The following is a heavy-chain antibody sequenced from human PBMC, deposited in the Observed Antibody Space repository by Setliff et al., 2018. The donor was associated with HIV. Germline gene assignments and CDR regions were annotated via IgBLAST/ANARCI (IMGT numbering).Heavy chain of an antibody. CDR3: PRASGYAGFFYFDY. J-gene: IGHJ4*02. CDR1: GFTFDDYA. D-gene: IGHD5-12*01. Sequence: PGGSLRLSCAASGFTFDDYAMHWVRQAPGKGLEWVSGISWNSGSIGYANSVKGRFTISRDNSKNTLYLQMGGLRAEDMAVYYCPRASGYAGFFYFDYWGQGTLVTVSS. CDR2: ISWNSGSI. V-gene: IGHV3-9*03.